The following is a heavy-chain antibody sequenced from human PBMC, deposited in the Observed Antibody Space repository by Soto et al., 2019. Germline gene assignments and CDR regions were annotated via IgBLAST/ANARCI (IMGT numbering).Heavy chain of an antibody. CDR2: INPSGGST. V-gene: IGHV1-46*01. D-gene: IGHD5-18*01. Sequence: ASVKVSCKASGYTFTSYYMHWVRQAPGQGLEWMGIINPSGGSTGYPQKFQGRVTMTRDTSTSTVYMELSSLRSEDTAVYYCARDRPPDTAMASLDYWGQGTLVTVSS. J-gene: IGHJ4*02. CDR3: ARDRPPDTAMASLDY. CDR1: GYTFTSYY.